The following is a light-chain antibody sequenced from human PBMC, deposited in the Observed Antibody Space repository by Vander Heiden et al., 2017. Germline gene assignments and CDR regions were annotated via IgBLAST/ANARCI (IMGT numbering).Light chain of an antibody. J-gene: IGLJ2*01. Sequence: QSVLPQPPSLSGAPGQRVTISCTGSSSNIGAGYDVHWYQQLPGTAPKRLIYGNSNRPSGVPDRFSGSKSGTSASLAITGLQAEDEADYYCQSYDSSLSGVVFGGGTKLTVL. CDR3: QSYDSSLSGVV. CDR2: GNS. V-gene: IGLV1-40*01. CDR1: SSNIGAGYD.